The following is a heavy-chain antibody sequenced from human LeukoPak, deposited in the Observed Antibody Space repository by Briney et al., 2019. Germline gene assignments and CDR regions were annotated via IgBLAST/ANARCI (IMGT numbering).Heavy chain of an antibody. D-gene: IGHD2/OR15-2a*01. CDR2: IGGSGDST. J-gene: IGHJ4*02. V-gene: IGHV3-23*01. CDR1: GLTFSRCA. CDR3: AARPPIIVGGPFDY. Sequence: GGSLRLSCAASGLTFSRCAMGWVRLAPGKGLEWVSTIGGSGDSTYYAGSVKGRFTISRDHSKNTLYLQMNSLRAEDTAVYYGAARPPIIVGGPFDYWGQGILVTVSS.